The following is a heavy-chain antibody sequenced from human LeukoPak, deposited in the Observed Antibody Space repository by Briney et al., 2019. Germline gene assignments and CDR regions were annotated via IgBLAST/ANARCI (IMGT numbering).Heavy chain of an antibody. CDR2: IWYDGSNK. CDR3: ARDLGYSAYATVRGYAVDI. Sequence: GGSLRLSCAASGFTFSTYGMHWVRQAPGKGLEWVALIWYDGSNKYYADSVKGRFTISRDISQNTLYLQMNSLRAEDTAVYYCARDLGYSAYATVRGYAVDIWGQGTMVTVSS. V-gene: IGHV3-33*01. D-gene: IGHD5-12*01. CDR1: GFTFSTYG. J-gene: IGHJ3*02.